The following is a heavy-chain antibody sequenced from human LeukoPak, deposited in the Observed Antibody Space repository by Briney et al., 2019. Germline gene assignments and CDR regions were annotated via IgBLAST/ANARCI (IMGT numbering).Heavy chain of an antibody. Sequence: GGSLRLSCAASGLTFSSYAMHWVHQAPGKGLEWVAVISYDGSNKYYADSVKGRFTISRDNSKNTLYLQMNSLRAEDTAVYYCARLLGATGGDYWGQGTLVTVSS. CDR3: ARLLGATGGDY. CDR2: ISYDGSNK. J-gene: IGHJ4*02. V-gene: IGHV3-30-3*01. D-gene: IGHD1-26*01. CDR1: GLTFSSYA.